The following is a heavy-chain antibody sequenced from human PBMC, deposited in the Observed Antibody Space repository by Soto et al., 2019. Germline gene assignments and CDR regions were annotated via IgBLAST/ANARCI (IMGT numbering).Heavy chain of an antibody. CDR1: GGTFSSYA. D-gene: IGHD3-22*01. CDR3: ARSYYYDSSGYYYVFDY. CDR2: IIPIFGTA. J-gene: IGHJ4*02. V-gene: IGHV1-69*13. Sequence: ASVKVSCKASGGTFSSYAISWVRQAPGQGLEWMGGIIPIFGTANYAQKFQGRVTITADESTSTAYMELSSLRSEDTAVYYCARSYYYDSSGYYYVFDYWGQGTLVTVSS.